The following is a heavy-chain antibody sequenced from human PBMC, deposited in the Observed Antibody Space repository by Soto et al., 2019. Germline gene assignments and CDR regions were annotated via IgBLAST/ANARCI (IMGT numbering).Heavy chain of an antibody. J-gene: IGHJ6*02. CDR1: GFTFSSYG. CDR3: ARGAAMAYGMDV. CDR2: ISYDGSNE. Sequence: GESLKISCAASGFTFSSYGIHWVRQAPGKGLEWVAVISYDGSNEYYADSVKGRFTISRDNSKNTLYLQMNSLRAEDTAVYYCARGAAMAYGMDVWGQGTTVTVSS. V-gene: IGHV3-30*03. D-gene: IGHD5-18*01.